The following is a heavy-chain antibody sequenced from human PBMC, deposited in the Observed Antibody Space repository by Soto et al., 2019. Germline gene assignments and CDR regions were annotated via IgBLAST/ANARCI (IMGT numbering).Heavy chain of an antibody. J-gene: IGHJ6*02. V-gene: IGHV4-30-2*01. CDR1: GGSISSGGYS. Sequence: SETLSLTCAVSGGSISSGGYSWSWIRQPPGKGLEWIGYIYHSGSTYYNPSLKSRVTISVDRSKNQFSLKLSSVTAADTAVYYCARATYYYGSGSYSGYYYGMDVWGQGTTVT. CDR3: ARATYYYGSGSYSGYYYGMDV. D-gene: IGHD3-10*01. CDR2: IYHSGST.